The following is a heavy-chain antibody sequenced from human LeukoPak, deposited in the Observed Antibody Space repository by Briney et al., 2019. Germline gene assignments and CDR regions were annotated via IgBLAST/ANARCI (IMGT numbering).Heavy chain of an antibody. CDR2: IYYSGST. V-gene: IGHV4-39*07. Sequence: ETLSLTCTVSGGSISSGGYYWSWIRQPPGKGLEWIGSIYYSGSTYYNPSLKSRVTISVDTSKNQFSLKLSSVTAADTAVYYCARWFGYSYGYFDYWGQGTLVTVSS. D-gene: IGHD5-18*01. CDR3: ARWFGYSYGYFDY. J-gene: IGHJ4*02. CDR1: GGSISSGGYY.